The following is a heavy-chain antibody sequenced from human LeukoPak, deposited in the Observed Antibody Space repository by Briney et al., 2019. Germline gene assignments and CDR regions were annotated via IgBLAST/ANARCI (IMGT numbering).Heavy chain of an antibody. Sequence: SETLSLTCTVSGGSISSYYWSWIRQPPGKGLEWIGYIYYSGSTNYNPSLKSRVTISVDMSKNQFSLKLSSVTAADTAVYYCARVGTYYDFWSGIREYYFDYWGQGTLVTVSS. CDR3: ARVGTYYDFWSGIREYYFDY. CDR2: IYYSGST. V-gene: IGHV4-59*01. CDR1: GGSISSYY. J-gene: IGHJ4*02. D-gene: IGHD3-3*01.